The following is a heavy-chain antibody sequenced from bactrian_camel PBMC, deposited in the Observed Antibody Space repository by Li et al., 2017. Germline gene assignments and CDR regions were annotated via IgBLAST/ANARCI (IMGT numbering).Heavy chain of an antibody. CDR2: IATGSGNT. J-gene: IGHJ6*01. CDR1: GYTYTSKPC. D-gene: IGHD5*01. V-gene: IGHV3S1*01. CDR3: AAGQGVDWCLDVIRVGAEADFDY. Sequence: QVQLVESGGGSVQAGGSLSLSCEMSGYTYTSKPCMGWFRQAPGKEREGVARIATGSGNTYYSDSVKDRFTISRDNAKNTVSLQMNSLKPEDTATYYCAAGQGVDWCLDVIRVGAEADFDYWGHGTQVTVSS.